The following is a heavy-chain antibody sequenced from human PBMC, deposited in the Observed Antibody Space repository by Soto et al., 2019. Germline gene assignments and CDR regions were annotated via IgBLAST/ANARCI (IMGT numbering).Heavy chain of an antibody. D-gene: IGHD3-10*01. CDR3: ARDRKVRGRVDP. V-gene: IGHV4-30-2*06. CDR1: GGSVTSGVHS. Sequence: QLQLQESGSGLVKPSQTLSLTCTVSGGSVTSGVHSGNWIRLSPERGLEWIGCIYHSGTTYYNPSLQSRITMSVDTSKNHFSLKLSSVTDADTAIYYCARDRKVRGRVDPWGEGTLAIVSS. J-gene: IGHJ5*02. CDR2: IYHSGTT.